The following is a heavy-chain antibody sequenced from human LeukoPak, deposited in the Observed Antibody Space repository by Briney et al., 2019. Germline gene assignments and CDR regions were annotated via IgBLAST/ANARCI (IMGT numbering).Heavy chain of an antibody. CDR3: ARGSTAMVF. CDR1: GGSFSGYY. J-gene: IGHJ4*02. D-gene: IGHD5-18*01. Sequence: SETLSLTCAVYGGSFSGYYWSWIRRPPGKGLEWIGEINHSGSTNYNPSLKSRVTISVDTSKNQFSLKLSSVTAADTAVYYCARGSTAMVFWGQGTLVTVSS. V-gene: IGHV4-34*01. CDR2: INHSGST.